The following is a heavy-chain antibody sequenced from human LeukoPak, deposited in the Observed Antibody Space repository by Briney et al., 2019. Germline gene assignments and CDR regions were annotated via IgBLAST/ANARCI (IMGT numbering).Heavy chain of an antibody. Sequence: GGPLRLSCAASGFTFSDYYMSWIRQAPGKGLEWMANIKQDGGEKFYVDSVKGRFTISRDNSKNTLYLQMNSLRAEDTAVYYCARLYYDYVWGSYPYDYWGQGTLVTVSS. D-gene: IGHD3-16*02. CDR3: ARLYYDYVWGSYPYDY. CDR1: GFTFSDYY. CDR2: IKQDGGEK. J-gene: IGHJ4*02. V-gene: IGHV3-7*01.